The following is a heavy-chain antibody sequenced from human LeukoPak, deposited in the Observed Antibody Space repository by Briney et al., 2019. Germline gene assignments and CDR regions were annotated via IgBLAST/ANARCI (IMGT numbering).Heavy chain of an antibody. D-gene: IGHD2-15*01. CDR2: ISYDGSNK. CDR3: AKDVVVVAATRALYQTEAKSGYFDY. J-gene: IGHJ4*02. Sequence: GGSLRLSCAASGFTFSSYGMHWVRQAPGKGLEWVAVISYDGSNKYYADSVKGRFTISRDNSKNTPYLQMNSLRAEDTAVYYCAKDVVVVAATRALYQTEAKSGYFDYWGQGTLVTVSS. CDR1: GFTFSSYG. V-gene: IGHV3-30*18.